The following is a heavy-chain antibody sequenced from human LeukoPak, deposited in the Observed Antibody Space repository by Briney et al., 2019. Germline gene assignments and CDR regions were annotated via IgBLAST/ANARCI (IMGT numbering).Heavy chain of an antibody. V-gene: IGHV3-23*01. J-gene: IGHJ4*02. Sequence: GGSLRLSCAASGVTFSSYAMSWGREAPGKGLEWGSAISGSGGSTYYADSVKGRFTISRDNSKNTLYLQMNSLRAEDTAVYYCAKPPVRSSGYSEFDYWGQGTLVTVSS. CDR1: GVTFSSYA. D-gene: IGHD3-22*01. CDR3: AKPPVRSSGYSEFDY. CDR2: ISGSGGST.